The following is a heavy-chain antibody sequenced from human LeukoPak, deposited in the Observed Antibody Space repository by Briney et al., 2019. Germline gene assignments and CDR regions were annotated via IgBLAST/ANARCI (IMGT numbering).Heavy chain of an antibody. D-gene: IGHD3-10*01. Sequence: GGSLRLSCAASGFTFSSFAMSWVRQAPGKGLEWVSAISGRDGSTYYADSVKGRFTISRDNSKSTLYIQMNSLRAEDTAVYYCARAKPKNMVRGLIMRRESRYYFDYWGQGTLVTVSS. J-gene: IGHJ4*02. CDR3: ARAKPKNMVRGLIMRRESRYYFDY. V-gene: IGHV3-23*01. CDR1: GFTFSSFA. CDR2: ISGRDGST.